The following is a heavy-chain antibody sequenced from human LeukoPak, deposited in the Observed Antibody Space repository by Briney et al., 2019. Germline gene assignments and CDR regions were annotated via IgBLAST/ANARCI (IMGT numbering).Heavy chain of an antibody. CDR3: ARAEGDYLNYYGMDV. Sequence: GGSLRLSCAASGFTFSSYSMNWVRQAPGKGLEWVSSISSSSSYIYYADSVKGRFTISRDNAKNSLCLQMNSLRAEDTAVYYCARAEGDYLNYYGMDVWGQGTTVTVSS. J-gene: IGHJ6*02. D-gene: IGHD4-17*01. CDR1: GFTFSSYS. CDR2: ISSSSSYI. V-gene: IGHV3-21*01.